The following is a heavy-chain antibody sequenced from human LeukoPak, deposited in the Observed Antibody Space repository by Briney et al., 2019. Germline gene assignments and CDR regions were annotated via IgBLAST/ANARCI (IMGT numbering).Heavy chain of an antibody. D-gene: IGHD6-13*01. V-gene: IGHV3-48*04. CDR1: GFTFNNYN. J-gene: IGHJ4*02. Sequence: PGGSLRLSCAASGFTFNNYNMNWVRQAPGKGLEWVSYISSSGSTIYYADSVKGRFTISRDNAKNSLYLQMNSLRAEDTAVYYCASIAAAGTNLDYWGQGTLVTVSS. CDR3: ASIAAAGTNLDY. CDR2: ISSSGSTI.